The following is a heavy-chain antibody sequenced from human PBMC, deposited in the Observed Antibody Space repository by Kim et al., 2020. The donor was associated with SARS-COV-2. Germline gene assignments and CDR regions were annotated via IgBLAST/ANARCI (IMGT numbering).Heavy chain of an antibody. Sequence: SETLSLTCAVYGGSFSGYYWSWIRQPPGKGLEWIGEINHSGSTNYNPSLKSRATISVDTPKNKFSLKLGPVTAADTAGYYFARGRRWVAGPKGGYYFDY. CDR3: ARGRRWVAGPKGGYYFDY. D-gene: IGHD2-15*01. V-gene: IGHV4-34*01. J-gene: IGHJ4*01. CDR2: INHSGST. CDR1: GGSFSGYY.